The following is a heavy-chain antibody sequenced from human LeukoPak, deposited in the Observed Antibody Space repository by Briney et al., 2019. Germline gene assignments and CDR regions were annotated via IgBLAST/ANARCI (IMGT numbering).Heavy chain of an antibody. CDR2: IIPMFGTT. Sequence: SVKVSCKASGGTYAISWVRQAPGQGLEWMAGIIPMFGTTNYAQKFQGRLTITADESTSTAYMELSSLRSEDTAVYYCARDLKLYSSSSNYFDYWGQGTLVTVPS. CDR3: ARDLKLYSSSSNYFDY. V-gene: IGHV1-69*01. CDR1: GGTYA. D-gene: IGHD6-6*01. J-gene: IGHJ4*02.